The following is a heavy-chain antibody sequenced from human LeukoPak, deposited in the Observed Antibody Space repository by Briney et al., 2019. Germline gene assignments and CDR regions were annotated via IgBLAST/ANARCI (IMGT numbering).Heavy chain of an antibody. CDR3: ARHRAITMVRGVRFYMDV. V-gene: IGHV4-34*01. J-gene: IGHJ6*03. CDR2: INHSGST. D-gene: IGHD3-10*01. Sequence: SETLSLTCTVSGGSISSYYWSRIRQPPGKGLEWIGEINHSGSTNYNPSLKSRVTISVDTSKNQFSLKLSSVTAADTAVYYCARHRAITMVRGVRFYMDVWGKGTTVTISS. CDR1: GGSISSYY.